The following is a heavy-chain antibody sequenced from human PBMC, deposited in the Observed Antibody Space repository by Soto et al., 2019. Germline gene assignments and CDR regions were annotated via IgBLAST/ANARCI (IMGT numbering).Heavy chain of an antibody. V-gene: IGHV1-69*13. D-gene: IGHD2-15*01. CDR2: IIPIFGTA. J-gene: IGHJ6*02. CDR1: GGTFSSYA. CDR3: ARDFLRRSRCCSGGSCYYGRDV. Sequence: ASVKVSCKASGGTFSSYAISWVRQAPGQGLERIGGIIPIFGTANYAQKFQGRVTITADESTSTAYMELSSLRSEDTAVYYCARDFLRRSRCCSGGSCYYGRDVWGQGTTVTVSS.